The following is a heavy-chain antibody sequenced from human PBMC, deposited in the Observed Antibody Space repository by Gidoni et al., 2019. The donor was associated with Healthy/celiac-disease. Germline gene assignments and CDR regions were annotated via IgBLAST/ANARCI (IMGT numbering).Heavy chain of an antibody. CDR3: ARDRGPGFTPGLVGSSGPEWYFDY. D-gene: IGHD6-19*01. Sequence: QVQLVESGGGVVQPGRSLRLSCAASGFTFSSYAMHWVRQAPGKGLEWVAVISYDGSNKYYADSVKGRFTISRDNSKNTLYLQMNSLRAEDTAVYYCARDRGPGFTPGLVGSSGPEWYFDYWGQGTLVTVSS. J-gene: IGHJ4*02. CDR2: ISYDGSNK. CDR1: GFTFSSYA. V-gene: IGHV3-30*01.